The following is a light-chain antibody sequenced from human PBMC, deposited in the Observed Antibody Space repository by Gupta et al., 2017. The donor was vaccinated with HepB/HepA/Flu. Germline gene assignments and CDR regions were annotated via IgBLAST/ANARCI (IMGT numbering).Light chain of an antibody. Sequence: PGERASLSCGASQSVRSSYLAWYQQRPGLAPRLLIYDAPTRATGIPDRFSGSGSGTQFSLTISRLEPEDFAVYYCQQYGSSPLTFGGGTKVEIK. CDR1: QSVRSSY. CDR2: DAP. V-gene: IGKV3D-20*01. J-gene: IGKJ4*01. CDR3: QQYGSSPLT.